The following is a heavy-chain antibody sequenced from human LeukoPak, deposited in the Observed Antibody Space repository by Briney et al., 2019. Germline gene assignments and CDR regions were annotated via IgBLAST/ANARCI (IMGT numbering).Heavy chain of an antibody. CDR3: EKDTWTGGILRYCSGGRCYAAYFDY. CDR2: ISYDGSNK. Sequence: PGGSLRLSCAASGFTFSSYSMHWVRQAPGKGLEWVAVISYDGSNKYYADSVKGRFTISRDNPKNTLYLQMNSLRAEDTAVYYCEKDTWTGGILRYCSGGRCYAAYFDYWGQGTLVTVSS. J-gene: IGHJ4*02. D-gene: IGHD2-15*01. CDR1: GFTFSSYS. V-gene: IGHV3-30*18.